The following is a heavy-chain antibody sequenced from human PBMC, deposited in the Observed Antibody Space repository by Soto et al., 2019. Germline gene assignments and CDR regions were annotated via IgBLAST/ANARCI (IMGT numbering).Heavy chain of an antibody. CDR2: INAGNGNT. J-gene: IGHJ6*02. D-gene: IGHD3-10*01. CDR1: GYTFTSYA. V-gene: IGHV1-3*01. Sequence: QVQLVQSGAEVKKPGASMKVSCKASGYTFTSYAIHWVRQAPGQRLESMGWINAGNGNTKSSQKFQGRVTITRDTAASTADMELSSLRSEDTAVYYCAREVVYYGSGSYRPYYGMDVWGQGTTVTVSS. CDR3: AREVVYYGSGSYRPYYGMDV.